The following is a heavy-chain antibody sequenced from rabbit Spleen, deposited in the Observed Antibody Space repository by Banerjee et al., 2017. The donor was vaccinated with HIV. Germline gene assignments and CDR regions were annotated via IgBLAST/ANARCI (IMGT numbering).Heavy chain of an antibody. Sequence: QSLEESGGDLVKPGASLTLTCTASGVSFSSANYICWVRQAPGKGLEWIACMDIGSSGFTYFASWAKGRFTISKTSSTTVTLQMTSLTAADTATYFCARDQYFNFWGPGTLVTVS. CDR2: MDIGSSGFT. CDR3: ARDQYFNF. J-gene: IGHJ4*01. V-gene: IGHV1S40*01. CDR1: GVSFSSANY.